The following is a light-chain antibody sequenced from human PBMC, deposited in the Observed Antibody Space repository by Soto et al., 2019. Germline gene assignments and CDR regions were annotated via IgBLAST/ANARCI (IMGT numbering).Light chain of an antibody. V-gene: IGKV3-20*01. CDR3: QQYGSSPLFT. CDR1: QSVSSSY. CDR2: GAS. Sequence: EIVLTQSPGTLSLSPGERATLSCRASQSVSSSYLAWYQQKPGQAPRRLIYGASSRATGIPDRFSGSGSGTDFTLTISRLEPEAFAVYYCQQYGSSPLFTFGPGTKVDIK. J-gene: IGKJ3*01.